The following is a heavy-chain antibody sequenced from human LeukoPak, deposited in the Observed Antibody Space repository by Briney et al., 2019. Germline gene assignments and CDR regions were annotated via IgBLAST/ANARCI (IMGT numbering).Heavy chain of an antibody. CDR1: GGSISSNY. J-gene: IGHJ4*02. CDR3: ARTPCSGGSCYPDY. V-gene: IGHV4-59*01. Sequence: PSETLSLTCTVSGGSISSNYWSWIRQPPGKGLEWIGYIYYSGSTDYNPSLKSRVTISVDTSKNQFSLKLNSVTAADTAVYYCARTPCSGGSCYPDYWGQGTLVTVSS. CDR2: IYYSGST. D-gene: IGHD2-15*01.